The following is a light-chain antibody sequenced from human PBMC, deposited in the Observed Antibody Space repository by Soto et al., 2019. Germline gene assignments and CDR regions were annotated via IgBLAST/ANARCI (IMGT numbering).Light chain of an antibody. CDR1: RSDACGYNY. CDR2: EVS. CDR3: SSYSSSSTLYV. Sequence: QSALTQPASVSGSPRQSITVSCTGTRSDACGYNYVSWLQQHLRKAPKLMIFEVSDRPSGISDRFSGSKSGNTASLTISGLQAEDEADYYCSSYSSSSTLYVLGTGTKLTVL. V-gene: IGLV2-14*01. J-gene: IGLJ1*01.